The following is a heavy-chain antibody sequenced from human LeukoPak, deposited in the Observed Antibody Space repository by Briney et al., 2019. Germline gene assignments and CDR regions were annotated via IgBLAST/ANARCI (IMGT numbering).Heavy chain of an antibody. CDR3: ARDRKGGVLRYFDWLPSLDY. V-gene: IGHV3-11*01. Sequence: GGSLRLSCAASGFTFSDYYMSWIRQAPGKGLEWVSYISSSGSTIYYADSVKGRFTISRDNAKNSLYLQMNSLRAEDTAVYYCARDRKGGVLRYFDWLPSLDYWGQGTLVTVSS. CDR1: GFTFSDYY. CDR2: ISSSGSTI. D-gene: IGHD3-9*01. J-gene: IGHJ4*02.